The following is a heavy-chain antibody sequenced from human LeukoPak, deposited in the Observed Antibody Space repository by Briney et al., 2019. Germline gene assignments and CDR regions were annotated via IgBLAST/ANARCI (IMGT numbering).Heavy chain of an antibody. V-gene: IGHV3-74*01. Sequence: GGSLRLSCAASGSTFSSYWMHWVRQAPGKGLVWVSRINSDGSSTSYADSVKGRFTISRDNAKNTLYLQMNSLRAEDTAVYYCARVMYDSSGYYYVGFDYWGQGTLVTVSS. D-gene: IGHD3-22*01. J-gene: IGHJ4*02. CDR2: INSDGSST. CDR3: ARVMYDSSGYYYVGFDY. CDR1: GSTFSSYW.